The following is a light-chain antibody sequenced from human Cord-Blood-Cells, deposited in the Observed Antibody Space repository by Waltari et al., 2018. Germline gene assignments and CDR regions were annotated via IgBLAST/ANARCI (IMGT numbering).Light chain of an antibody. Sequence: QSALTQPASVSGSPGQSITFSCTGTSSDVGGYNYVSWYQQHPGKAPKLMIYEVSNRPSGVSNSFSGSKSGNTASLTISGLQAEYEADYYCSSYTSSSTLVVFGGGTKLTVL. J-gene: IGLJ2*01. V-gene: IGLV2-14*01. CDR1: SSDVGGYNY. CDR2: EVS. CDR3: SSYTSSSTLVV.